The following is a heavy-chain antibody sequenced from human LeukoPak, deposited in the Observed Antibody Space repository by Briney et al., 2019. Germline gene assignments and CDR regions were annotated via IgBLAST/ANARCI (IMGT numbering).Heavy chain of an antibody. CDR2: ISCDGSNK. D-gene: IGHD6-13*01. CDR1: GFTFSSYG. J-gene: IGHJ4*02. V-gene: IGHV3-30*18. CDR3: AKDPIAAALVVFDY. Sequence: GGSLRLSCAASGFTFSSYGMPWVRQAPGKGLEWVAVISCDGSNKYYADSVKGRFTISRDNSKNTLYLQMNSLRAEDTAVYYCAKDPIAAALVVFDYWGQGTLVTVSS.